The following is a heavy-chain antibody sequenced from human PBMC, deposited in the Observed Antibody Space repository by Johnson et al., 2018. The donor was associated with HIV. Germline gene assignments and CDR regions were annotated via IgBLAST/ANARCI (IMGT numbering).Heavy chain of an antibody. J-gene: IGHJ3*02. D-gene: IGHD2-2*02. CDR1: GFTVSSNY. CDR3: ARDRVPAAIGLAYRGAFDI. Sequence: VQLVESGGGLVQPGGSLRLSCAASGFTVSSNYMNWVRQAPGKGLEWVSVIYSGGSTFYADSVKGRFTISRDNSKNTMYLQMNSLRAEDTAVYYCARDRVPAAIGLAYRGAFDIWGQGTMVTVSS. CDR2: IYSGGST. V-gene: IGHV3-66*01.